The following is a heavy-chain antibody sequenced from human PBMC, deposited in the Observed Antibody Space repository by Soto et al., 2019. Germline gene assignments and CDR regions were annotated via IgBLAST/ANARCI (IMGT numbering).Heavy chain of an antibody. Sequence: SVKVSGKASGSSFTSYIFTWVRQAPGQGLEWMGRIIPIQGTANYALKFQDRVTITADKSTNTAYMELRSLRPEDTAVYYCARDSPCSSTSCYLNYYYGMDVRGQWTKLTVYS. D-gene: IGHD2-2*01. CDR3: ARDSPCSSTSCYLNYYYGMDV. CDR2: IIPIQGTA. J-gene: IGHJ6*02. V-gene: IGHV1-69*08. CDR1: GSSFTSYI.